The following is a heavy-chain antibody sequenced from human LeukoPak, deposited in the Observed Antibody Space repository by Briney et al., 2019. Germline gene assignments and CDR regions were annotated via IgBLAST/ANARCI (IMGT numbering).Heavy chain of an antibody. D-gene: IGHD1-7*01. Sequence: GGSLRLSCAASGLSFSTYSMNWVRQAPGKGLEWVSGISGSGGSTYYADSVKGRFTISRDNSKNTLYLQMNSLRAEDTAVYYCAKRRGLELTYYYYMDVWGKGTTVTVSS. V-gene: IGHV3-23*01. CDR2: ISGSGGST. CDR3: AKRRGLELTYYYYMDV. J-gene: IGHJ6*03. CDR1: GLSFSTYS.